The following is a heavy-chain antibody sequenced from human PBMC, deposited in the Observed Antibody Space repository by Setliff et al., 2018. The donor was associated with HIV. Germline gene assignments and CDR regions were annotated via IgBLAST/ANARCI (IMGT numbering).Heavy chain of an antibody. CDR1: GFTFDDYG. Sequence: GGSLRLSCAASGFTFDDYGMSWVRQAPGKGLEWVSGINWNGGKTGYADSVKGRFTISRDNAKNSLYLQVNSLRAEDTALYYCAREGLYHRDSSPLKRYFDLWGRGTLVTVSS. D-gene: IGHD3-22*01. CDR2: INWNGGKT. V-gene: IGHV3-20*04. CDR3: AREGLYHRDSSPLKRYFDL. J-gene: IGHJ2*01.